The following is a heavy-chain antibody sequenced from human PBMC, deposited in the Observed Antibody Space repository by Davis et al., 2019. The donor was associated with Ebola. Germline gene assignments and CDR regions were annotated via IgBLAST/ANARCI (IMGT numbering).Heavy chain of an antibody. Sequence: GGSLRLSCAASGFTFSSYVMSWVRQAPGKGLEWVSAISGSGGSTYYADSVKGRFTISRDNSKNTLYLQMNSLRAEDTAVYYCAKPNSRINASDIWGQGTMVTVSS. J-gene: IGHJ3*02. CDR1: GFTFSSYV. V-gene: IGHV3-23*01. CDR2: ISGSGGST. D-gene: IGHD2/OR15-2a*01. CDR3: AKPNSRINASDI.